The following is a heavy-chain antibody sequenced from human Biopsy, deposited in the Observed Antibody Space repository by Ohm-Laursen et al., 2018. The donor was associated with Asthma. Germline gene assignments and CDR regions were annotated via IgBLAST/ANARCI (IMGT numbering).Heavy chain of an antibody. CDR2: ISYDGTHE. V-gene: IGHV3-30*18. D-gene: IGHD3-10*01. J-gene: IGHJ6*02. Sequence: SLRLSCTASGFTFSTYGMHWVRQAPGKGLEWVAVISYDGTHEHYADSVKGRFTISRDNSKNTLYLQMNSLSGEDSAVYYCAKVYYGSGSRPSPYGMDVRGQGTTVTVSS. CDR1: GFTFSTYG. CDR3: AKVYYGSGSRPSPYGMDV.